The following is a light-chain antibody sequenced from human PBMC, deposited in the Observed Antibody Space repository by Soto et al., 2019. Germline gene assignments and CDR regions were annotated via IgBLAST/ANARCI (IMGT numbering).Light chain of an antibody. CDR1: QSISTF. CDR2: AAS. J-gene: IGKJ1*01. Sequence: DIQMTQSPSSLSASVGDRVSVTCRASQSISTFLNWYQQRPGEAPKLLIYAASSLQSGVPSRFSGSGSGAYFTLTIGSLQPEEFATYDCPQSYTTPRTFGQGTKVEVK. V-gene: IGKV1-39*01. CDR3: PQSYTTPRT.